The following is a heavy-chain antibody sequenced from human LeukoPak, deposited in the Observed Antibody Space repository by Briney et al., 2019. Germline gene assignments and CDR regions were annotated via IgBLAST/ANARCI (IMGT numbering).Heavy chain of an antibody. D-gene: IGHD3-9*01. J-gene: IGHJ4*02. Sequence: ASVTVSCTASASTFTGYYMHWVRQAPGQGLGWMGWINPNSGGRNYPQKFQGRVSMTRDTSISTAYMELSRLRSDDTAAYYCARAGLSGYFDWPPDYWGQGTLVTVSS. V-gene: IGHV1-2*02. CDR3: ARAGLSGYFDWPPDY. CDR1: ASTFTGYY. CDR2: INPNSGGR.